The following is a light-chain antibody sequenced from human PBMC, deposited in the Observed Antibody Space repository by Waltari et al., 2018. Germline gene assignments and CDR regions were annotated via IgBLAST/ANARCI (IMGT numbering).Light chain of an antibody. CDR3: QQSYSFTRT. CDR1: QTISRY. Sequence: DIQMTQSPSSLSASVGDRVTITCRASQTISRYLNWYQQKLGKAPNLLIYDASSLQSGVPSRFSGSGSGRDFTLIITSLQPEDFATYYCQQSYSFTRTFGQGTKVEIK. CDR2: DAS. J-gene: IGKJ1*01. V-gene: IGKV1-39*01.